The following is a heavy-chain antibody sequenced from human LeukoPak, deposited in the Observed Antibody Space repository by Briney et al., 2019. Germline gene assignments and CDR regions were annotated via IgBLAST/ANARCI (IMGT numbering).Heavy chain of an antibody. CDR1: GFTFSSYG. CDR2: VRYDGSNK. CDR3: AKDPWSALWFGEFFDY. D-gene: IGHD3-10*01. J-gene: IGHJ4*02. Sequence: PGGSLRLSCAASGFTFSSYGMHWVRQAPGKGLEWVAFVRYDGSNKYYADSVKGRFTISRDNSKNTLYLQMNSLRAEDTAVYYCAKDPWSALWFGEFFDYWGQGTLVTVSS. V-gene: IGHV3-30*02.